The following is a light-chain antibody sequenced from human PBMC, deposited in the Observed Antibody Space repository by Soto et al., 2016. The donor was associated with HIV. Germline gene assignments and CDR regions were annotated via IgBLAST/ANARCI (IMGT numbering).Light chain of an antibody. CDR1: QNIKSY. V-gene: IGKV1-39*01. J-gene: IGKJ1*01. Sequence: DIQMTQSPSSLSVSVEDRVTITCRASQNIKSYLNWYQKKVGEAPKLLIFAAVNLQSGVPSRFSGSVSGTDFILTITSLQPEDFATYYCQQSYSTPWTFGLGTRVELK. CDR2: AAV. CDR3: QQSYSTPWT.